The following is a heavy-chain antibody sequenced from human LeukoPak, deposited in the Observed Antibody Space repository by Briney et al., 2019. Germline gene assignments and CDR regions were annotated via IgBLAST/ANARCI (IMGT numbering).Heavy chain of an antibody. CDR3: TTPRITGTTWFDP. D-gene: IGHD1-7*01. V-gene: IGHV3-15*01. Sequence: GGSLRLPCAASGFTFSNAWMSWVRQAPGKGLEWVGRIKSKTDGGTTDYAAPVKGRFTISRDDSKNTLYLQMNSLKTEDTAVYYCTTPRITGTTWFDPWGQGTLVTVSS. J-gene: IGHJ5*02. CDR1: GFTFSNAW. CDR2: IKSKTDGGTT.